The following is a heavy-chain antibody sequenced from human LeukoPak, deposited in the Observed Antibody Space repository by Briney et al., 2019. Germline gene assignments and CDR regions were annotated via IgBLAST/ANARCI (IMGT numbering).Heavy chain of an antibody. CDR1: GGTFSSYA. CDR3: ARGDIVVVPAAAQGAFDI. V-gene: IGHV1-69*01. Sequence: SVKVSCKASGGTFSSYAISWVRQAPGQGLEWMGGIIPIFGTANYAQRFQGRVTITADESTSTAYMELSSLRSEDTAVYYCARGDIVVVPAAAQGAFDIWGQGTMVTVSS. J-gene: IGHJ3*02. D-gene: IGHD2-2*01. CDR2: IIPIFGTA.